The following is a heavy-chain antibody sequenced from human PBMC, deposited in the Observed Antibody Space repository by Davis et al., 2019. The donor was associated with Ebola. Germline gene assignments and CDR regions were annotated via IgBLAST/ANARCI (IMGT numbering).Heavy chain of an antibody. V-gene: IGHV4-34*01. D-gene: IGHD1-1*01. CDR3: ARGNAYYYYYGMDV. CDR1: GGSFSGYY. J-gene: IGHJ6*02. CDR2: INHSGST. Sequence: SETLSLTSAVYGGSFSGYYWSWIRQPPGKGLEWIGEINHSGSTNYNPSLKSRVTISVDTSKNQFSLKLSSVTAADTAVYYCARGNAYYYYYGMDVWGQGTTVTVSS.